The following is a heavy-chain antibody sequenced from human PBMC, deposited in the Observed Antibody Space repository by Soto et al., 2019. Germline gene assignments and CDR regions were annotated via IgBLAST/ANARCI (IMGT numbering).Heavy chain of an antibody. D-gene: IGHD4-17*01. J-gene: IGHJ4*02. CDR2: FYYSGST. CDR1: GGSIRIDY. V-gene: IGHV4-59*12. Sequence: SETLSLTGTVSGGSIRIDYWSWIRQPPGKGLEWIGYFYYSGSTNYNPSLKSRVTISVDTSKNQFSLKLSSVTAADTAVYYFARSSHSTVTTFDYRGQGSLVTVSS. CDR3: ARSSHSTVTTFDY.